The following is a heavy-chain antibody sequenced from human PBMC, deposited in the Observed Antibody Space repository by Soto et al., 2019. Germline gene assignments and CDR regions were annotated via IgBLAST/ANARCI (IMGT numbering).Heavy chain of an antibody. CDR1: GGTFSSYA. V-gene: IGHV1-69*13. Sequence: GASVKVSCKASGGTFSSYAISWVRQAPGQGLEWMGGIIPIFGTANYAQKFQGRVTITADESTSTAYMELSSLRSEDTAVYYCASSSSGYSSGQAGIFFYYYGMDVWGQGTTVTVSS. CDR3: ASSSSGYSSGQAGIFFYYYGMDV. J-gene: IGHJ6*02. D-gene: IGHD6-19*01. CDR2: IIPIFGTA.